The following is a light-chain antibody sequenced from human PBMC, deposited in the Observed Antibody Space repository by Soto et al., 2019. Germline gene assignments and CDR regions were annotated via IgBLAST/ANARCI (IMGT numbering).Light chain of an antibody. CDR3: SSYTSNLRVV. CDR1: SSDVGGYIY. V-gene: IGLV2-14*01. CDR2: EVS. J-gene: IGLJ3*02. Sequence: QSALTQPASVSGSPGQSITISCTGTSSDVGGYIYVSWYQQHPGKAPKLMIYEVSNRPSGVSNRFSGSKSGNTASLTISGLQAEDEADYYCSSYTSNLRVVFGGGTKLTVL.